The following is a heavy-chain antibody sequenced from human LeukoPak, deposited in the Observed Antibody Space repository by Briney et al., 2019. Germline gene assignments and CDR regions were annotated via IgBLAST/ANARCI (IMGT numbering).Heavy chain of an antibody. CDR1: GGSISDYY. V-gene: IGHV4-59*01. Sequence: SETLSLTCTVSGGSISDYYWSWIRQPPGKGLEWIAYIYYSGSTNSNPSLKSRVTISVDTSKNQFSLKPTSVTAADTAVYYCARYVSRGLDYWGQGTLVTVSS. CDR2: IYYSGST. D-gene: IGHD3-16*01. J-gene: IGHJ4*02. CDR3: ARYVSRGLDY.